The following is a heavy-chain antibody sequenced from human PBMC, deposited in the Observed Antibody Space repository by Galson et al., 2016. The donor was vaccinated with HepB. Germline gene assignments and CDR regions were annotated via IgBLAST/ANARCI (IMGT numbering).Heavy chain of an antibody. D-gene: IGHD2-15*01. CDR2: ISYDGSLK. V-gene: IGHV3-30*03. CDR1: GFTFSSYG. J-gene: IGHJ4*02. Sequence: SLRLSCAASGFTFSSYGMHWVRQAPGKGLEWVAAISYDGSLKYYADSVKGRFTISRDNSKNTLYLQMNSLRAEDTAVYYCARDLPLLGWGQGTLVTVSS. CDR3: ARDLPLLG.